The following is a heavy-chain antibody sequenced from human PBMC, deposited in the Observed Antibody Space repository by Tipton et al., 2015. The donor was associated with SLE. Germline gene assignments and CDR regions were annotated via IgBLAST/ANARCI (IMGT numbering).Heavy chain of an antibody. CDR1: GGSISSSSYY. CDR3: ARTKSSGAVGWYFDL. J-gene: IGHJ2*01. Sequence: TLSLTCTVSGGSISSSSYYWGWIRQPPGKGLEWIGSIYYSGSTYYNPSLKSRVTISVDTSKNQFSLRLSSVTAADTAVYYCARTKSSGAVGWYFDLWGRGTLVTVSS. D-gene: IGHD2-15*01. V-gene: IGHV4-39*07. CDR2: IYYSGST.